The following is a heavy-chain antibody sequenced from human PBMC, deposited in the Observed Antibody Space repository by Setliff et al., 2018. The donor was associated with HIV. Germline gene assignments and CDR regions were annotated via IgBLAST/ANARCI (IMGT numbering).Heavy chain of an antibody. CDR1: EFTVSSSY. J-gene: IGHJ4*02. CDR2: IYSDGST. V-gene: IGHV3-66*02. Sequence: LRLSCEASEFTVSSSYMAWVRQAPGKGLEWVSTIYSDGSTYHRDSVKGRFTLSRDNSKNTVYLQVGSLRPDDTAMYYCARSRPYNSALDYWGQGTLVTAPQ. D-gene: IGHD6-25*01. CDR3: ARSRPYNSALDY.